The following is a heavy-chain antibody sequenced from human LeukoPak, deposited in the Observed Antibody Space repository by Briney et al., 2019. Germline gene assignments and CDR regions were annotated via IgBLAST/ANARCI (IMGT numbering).Heavy chain of an antibody. V-gene: IGHV1-2*02. D-gene: IGHD6-13*01. CDR1: GYTLNGYY. Sequence: GASVKVSCKASGYTLNGYYIHWVRQAPGQGLEWMRWINPNSGGTNYAQKFQGRVTMTRDTSISTAYMELSRLRSDDTAVYYCARDPSSSWYGDFDYWGQGTLVTVSS. CDR2: INPNSGGT. CDR3: ARDPSSSWYGDFDY. J-gene: IGHJ4*02.